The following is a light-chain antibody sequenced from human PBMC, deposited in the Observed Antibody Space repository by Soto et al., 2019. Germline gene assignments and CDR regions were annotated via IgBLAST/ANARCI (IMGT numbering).Light chain of an antibody. CDR3: QQSYSTPRT. Sequence: DIQLTQSPSFVSASVGDRVTITCRASQGISSNLAWYQQTPGKAPKLLIYAASSLQSGVPSRFSGSGAGTDFTLTISSLQPEDFATYYCQQSYSTPRTFGQGTKVDIK. CDR2: AAS. J-gene: IGKJ1*01. CDR1: QGISSN. V-gene: IGKV1-39*01.